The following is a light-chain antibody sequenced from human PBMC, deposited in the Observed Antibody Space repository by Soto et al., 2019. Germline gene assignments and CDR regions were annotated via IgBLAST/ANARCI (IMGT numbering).Light chain of an antibody. J-gene: IGLJ1*01. CDR2: DVS. CDR1: SSDVGGYNY. CDR3: TSSTSSSPPLYV. V-gene: IGLV2-14*01. Sequence: QSALTQPASVSGSPGQSITISCTGTSSDVGGYNYVSWYQQHPGKAPKLMIYDVSNRPSGVSNRFSGSKSGNTASLTISGLQAEDEADYYSTSSTSSSPPLYVFGTGTKVTVL.